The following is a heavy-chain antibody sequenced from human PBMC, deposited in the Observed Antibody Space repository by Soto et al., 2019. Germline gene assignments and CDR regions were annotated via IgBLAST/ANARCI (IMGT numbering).Heavy chain of an antibody. V-gene: IGHV3-30*03. Sequence: QVQLVESGGGVVQPGMSLRLSCAASGFTFSTYAMHWVRQAPGKGLEWVAVISHDGSDKYYVDSVKGRFTISRDTSKNTLYLEMHSLRVEDTGVYFCAREVLGYCNAAGCYRPYYFDHWGQGTLVTVSS. CDR3: AREVLGYCNAAGCYRPYYFDH. D-gene: IGHD2-15*01. J-gene: IGHJ4*02. CDR1: GFTFSTYA. CDR2: ISHDGSDK.